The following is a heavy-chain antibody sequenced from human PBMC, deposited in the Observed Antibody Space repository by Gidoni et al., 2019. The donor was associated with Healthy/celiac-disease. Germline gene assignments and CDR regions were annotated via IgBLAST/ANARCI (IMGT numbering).Heavy chain of an antibody. J-gene: IGHJ4*02. Sequence: EVQLVQSGAEVKKPGESLRISCKGSGYSFTSYWISWVRQMPGKGLEWMGRIDPSDSYTNYSPSFQGHVTISADKSISTAYLQWSSLKASDTAMYYCARHSHYYGSGSYYAALGYWGQGTLVTVSS. CDR3: ARHSHYYGSGSYYAALGY. D-gene: IGHD3-10*01. V-gene: IGHV5-10-1*03. CDR1: GYSFTSYW. CDR2: IDPSDSYT.